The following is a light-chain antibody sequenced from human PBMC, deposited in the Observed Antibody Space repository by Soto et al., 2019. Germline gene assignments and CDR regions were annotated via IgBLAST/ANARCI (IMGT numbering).Light chain of an antibody. V-gene: IGKV1D-12*01. CDR2: GAS. CDR3: QQADSFPLT. Sequence: DIQMTQSPSSVSASVGDRVTITCRASQGISSWLVWYQQKPGKAPKFLIYGASSLQSGVPSRFSGSGSGTHFTLTISSLQPEDFATYYCQQADSFPLTFGGGTKVEIK. CDR1: QGISSW. J-gene: IGKJ4*01.